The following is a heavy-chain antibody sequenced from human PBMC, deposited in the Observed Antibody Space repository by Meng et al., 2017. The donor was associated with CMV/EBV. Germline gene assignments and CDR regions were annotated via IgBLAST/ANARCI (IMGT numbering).Heavy chain of an antibody. CDR1: GGTFSSYA. CDR2: IIPIFGIA. V-gene: IGHV1-69*10. J-gene: IGHJ4*02. Sequence: SVKVSCKASGGTFSSYAISWVRQAPGQGLEWMGGIIPIFGIANYAQKFQGRVTITADKSTSTAYMELSSLRSEDTAVYYCARAKIIDFWSGYQIDYWGQGTLVTVS. CDR3: ARAKIIDFWSGYQIDY. D-gene: IGHD3-3*01.